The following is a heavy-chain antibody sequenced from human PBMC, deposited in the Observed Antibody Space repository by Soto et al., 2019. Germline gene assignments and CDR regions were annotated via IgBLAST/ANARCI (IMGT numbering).Heavy chain of an antibody. J-gene: IGHJ5*02. D-gene: IGHD1-20*01. Sequence: QVQLQESGPGLVKPSETLSLSCTVSGGAFSPNYWCWIRHPPGKGLVWVANIYYVGTTSSNPSLYSGAKISLQASMRQSSVRSTSVTAADAAVYYCARMGAYNQSLSPWGPGALVTFSS. CDR2: IYYVGTT. CDR3: ARMGAYNQSLSP. CDR1: GGAFSPNY. V-gene: IGHV4-59*08.